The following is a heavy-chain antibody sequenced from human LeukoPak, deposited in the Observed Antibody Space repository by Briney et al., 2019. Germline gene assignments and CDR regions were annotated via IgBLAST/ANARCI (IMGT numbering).Heavy chain of an antibody. CDR2: IYYSGGT. CDR3: ARHAYNYGLDYFDP. Sequence: SETLSLTRTVSGDSINNRDSYWGWIRQPPGKGLQWIGSIYYSGGTYYNPSLKSRVRMSVDTSKNHFSLELTSVTAADTAVYYCARHAYNYGLDYFDPWGQGTLVTVSS. J-gene: IGHJ5*02. V-gene: IGHV4-39*01. D-gene: IGHD5-24*01. CDR1: GDSINNRDSY.